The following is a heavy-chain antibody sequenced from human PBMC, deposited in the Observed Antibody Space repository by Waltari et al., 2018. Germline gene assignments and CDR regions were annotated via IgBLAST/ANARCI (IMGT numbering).Heavy chain of an antibody. CDR3: AKGEEWPTVVRH. CDR1: GFSFSLYG. D-gene: IGHD3-3*01. J-gene: IGHJ4*02. CDR2: ISFDSLNK. Sequence: LVESGGGVVQPGGSLRLSCAASGFSFSLYGVHWVRQAPGKGLEWVAYISFDSLNKDYADSVEGRFTISRDNSKNTLYLQMNSLRGEDTAVYYCAKGEEWPTVVRHWGQGTLVTVSS. V-gene: IGHV3-30*07.